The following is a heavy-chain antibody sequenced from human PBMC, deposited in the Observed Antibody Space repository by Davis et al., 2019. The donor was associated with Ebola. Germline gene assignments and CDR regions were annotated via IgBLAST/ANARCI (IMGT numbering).Heavy chain of an antibody. J-gene: IGHJ6*04. CDR3: ARPRSQYYYYGMDA. CDR1: GFTFGDYS. Sequence: GESLKISCSASGFTFGDYSIFWFRQAPGKGLEWVGFIRARSYSGTADYAAPVTVRFSISRDDSKSIAFLQMNSLKTEDTAGYYCARPRSQYYYYGMDAWGKGTTVTVSS. V-gene: IGHV3-49*03. CDR2: IRARSYSGTA.